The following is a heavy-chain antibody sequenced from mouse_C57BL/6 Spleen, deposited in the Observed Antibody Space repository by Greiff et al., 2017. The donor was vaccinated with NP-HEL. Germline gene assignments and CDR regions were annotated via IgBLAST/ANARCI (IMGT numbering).Heavy chain of an antibody. V-gene: IGHV1-81*01. J-gene: IGHJ3*01. CDR2: IYPRSGNT. CDR3: ARSNYSNYGWFAC. Sequence: VQLQQSGAELARPGASVKLSCKASGYTFTSYGISWVKQRTGQGLEWIGEIYPRSGNTYYNEKFKGKATLTADKSSSTAYMELRSLTSEDSAVYFCARSNYSNYGWFACWGQGTLVTVSA. CDR1: GYTFTSYG. D-gene: IGHD2-5*01.